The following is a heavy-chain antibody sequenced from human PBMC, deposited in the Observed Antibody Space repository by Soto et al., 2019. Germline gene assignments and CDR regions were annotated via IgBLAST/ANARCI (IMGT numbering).Heavy chain of an antibody. J-gene: IGHJ5*02. CDR2: INAANGDT. CDR3: VRRHVSATGIDWFDP. D-gene: IGHD6-13*01. CDR1: GYTFTSYG. V-gene: IGHV1-3*01. Sequence: ASVKVSCKASGYTFTSYGIHWVRQAPGQRLEWMGWINAANGDTRYSPKFQGRVTITRDTSASTAYMELSSLRSEDTAVYYCVRRHVSATGIDWFDPWGQGTLVTVSS.